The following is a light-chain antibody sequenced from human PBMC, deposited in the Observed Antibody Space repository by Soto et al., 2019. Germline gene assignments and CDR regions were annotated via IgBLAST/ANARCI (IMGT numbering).Light chain of an antibody. Sequence: QAVLTQSPSAPASLGASVKLTCTLSSGHSSYAIAWHQQQPEKGPRYLMKLNSDGSHSKGDGIPDRFSGSSSGAERYLTISSLQSEDEADYYCQTWDTGIVVFGGGTKVTVL. CDR1: SGHSSYA. CDR2: LNSDGSH. V-gene: IGLV4-69*01. J-gene: IGLJ2*01. CDR3: QTWDTGIVV.